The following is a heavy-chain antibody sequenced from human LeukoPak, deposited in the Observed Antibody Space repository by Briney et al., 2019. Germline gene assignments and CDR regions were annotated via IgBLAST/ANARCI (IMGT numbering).Heavy chain of an antibody. Sequence: PGGSLRLSCETSGFTFSTFGMSWVRQAPGKGLMWVSTISRIQADKYDADSVRGRFTISRDNSKSTLFLQMNSLRAEDTALYYCVKRTMAGVLERRTYYFDYWGQGSLVTVSP. CDR2: ISRIQADK. J-gene: IGHJ4*02. CDR1: GFTFSTFG. D-gene: IGHD2-2*01. CDR3: VKRTMAGVLERRTYYFDY. V-gene: IGHV3-23*01.